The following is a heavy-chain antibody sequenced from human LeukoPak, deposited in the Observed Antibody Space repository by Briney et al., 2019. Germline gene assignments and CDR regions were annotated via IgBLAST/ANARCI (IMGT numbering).Heavy chain of an antibody. CDR2: ISSSGSTI. Sequence: GGSLRLSCAASGFTFSDYYMSWIRQAPGKGLEWVSYISSSGSTIYYADSVKGRFTISRDNAKNSPYLQMNSLRAEDTAVYYCASQSVCGGDCPLDYWGQGTLVTVSS. V-gene: IGHV3-11*04. CDR1: GFTFSDYY. D-gene: IGHD2-21*01. CDR3: ASQSVCGGDCPLDY. J-gene: IGHJ4*02.